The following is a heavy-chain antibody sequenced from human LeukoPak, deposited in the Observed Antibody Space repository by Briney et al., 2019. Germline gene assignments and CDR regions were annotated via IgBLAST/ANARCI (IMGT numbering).Heavy chain of an antibody. V-gene: IGHV3-30*14. CDR2: ISYDGSNK. D-gene: IGHD2-2*01. Sequence: PGGSLRLSCAASGFTFSSYAMHWVRQAPGKGLEWVAVISYDGSNKYYADSVKGRFTISRDNSKDTLYLQMNSLRAEDTAVYYCEVWHRSSASDIWGLGTMVTVSS. J-gene: IGHJ3*02. CDR1: GFTFSSYA. CDR3: EVWHRSSASDI.